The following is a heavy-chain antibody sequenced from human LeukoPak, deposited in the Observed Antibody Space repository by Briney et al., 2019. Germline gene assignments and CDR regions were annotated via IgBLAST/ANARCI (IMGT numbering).Heavy chain of an antibody. CDR3: AELGITMIGGV. CDR1: GFTFSSYG. CDR2: ITSDSRYM. J-gene: IGHJ6*04. D-gene: IGHD3-10*02. V-gene: IGHV3-21*01. Sequence: GGSLRLSCAASGFTFSSYGMHWVRQAPGKGLEWVSSITSDSRYMYYADSVKGRFTISRDNAKNSLYLQMNSLRAEDTAVYYCAELGITMIGGVWGKGTTVTISS.